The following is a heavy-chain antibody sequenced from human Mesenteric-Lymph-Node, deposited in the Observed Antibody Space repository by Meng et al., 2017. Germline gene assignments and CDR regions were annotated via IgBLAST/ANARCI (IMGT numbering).Heavy chain of an antibody. CDR2: INPDGATT. Sequence: QVQLVQSGSELKKPGASVKVSCKASGYTFTSYAMNWVRQAPGQGLEWVAQINPDGATTRYVQRLQGRVTVTRDTSTSTVYMELSSLTSEDTAVYYCVREAVRLKSFEYWGQGTLVTVSS. D-gene: IGHD6-19*01. V-gene: IGHV1-46*01. CDR1: GYTFTSYA. J-gene: IGHJ4*02. CDR3: VREAVRLKSFEY.